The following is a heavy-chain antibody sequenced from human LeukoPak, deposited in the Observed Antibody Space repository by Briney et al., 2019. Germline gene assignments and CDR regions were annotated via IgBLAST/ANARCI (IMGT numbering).Heavy chain of an antibody. CDR2: INHSGST. V-gene: IGHV4-34*01. J-gene: IGHJ6*03. Sequence: SETLSLTCAVYGGSFSGYYWSWIRQPPGKGLEWIGEINHSGSTNYNPSLESRVTISVDTSKNQFSLKLSSVTAADTAVYYCARGRFEYSSSSIPKPNYYYYMDVWGKGTTVTVSS. CDR1: GGSFSGYY. D-gene: IGHD6-6*01. CDR3: ARGRFEYSSSSIPKPNYYYYMDV.